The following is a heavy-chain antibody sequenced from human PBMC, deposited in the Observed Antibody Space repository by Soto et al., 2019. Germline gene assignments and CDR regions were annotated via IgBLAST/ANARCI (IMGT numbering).Heavy chain of an antibody. Sequence: EVQLVESGGGLVQPGGSLRLSCAASGCTFSTDWMGWVRQAPGKGLEWVANIKQDGSEKYYVECVRGRFTISRDNAKNSLYLQMHTLRVDDTDMYSCARDYYDSSGYSGWKNWGQGTIVTVSS. J-gene: IGHJ4*02. CDR3: ARDYYDSSGYSGWKN. CDR1: GCTFSTDW. V-gene: IGHV3-7*01. D-gene: IGHD3-22*01. CDR2: IKQDGSEK.